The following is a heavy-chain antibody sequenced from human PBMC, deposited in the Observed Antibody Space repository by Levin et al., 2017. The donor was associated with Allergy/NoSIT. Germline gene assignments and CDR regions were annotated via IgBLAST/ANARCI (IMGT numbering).Heavy chain of an antibody. D-gene: IGHD6-13*01. CDR1: GFTFDDYA. CDR3: AKGADSIAAAGVVDN. Sequence: PGGSLRLSCAASGFTFDDYAMHWVRQAPGKGLEWVSGISWNGDNIGYADSVKGRFPISRDKAKKSLYLQMNSLRGDDTALYYCAKGADSIAAAGVVDNWGQGTLVTVSS. V-gene: IGHV3-9*01. J-gene: IGHJ4*02. CDR2: ISWNGDNI.